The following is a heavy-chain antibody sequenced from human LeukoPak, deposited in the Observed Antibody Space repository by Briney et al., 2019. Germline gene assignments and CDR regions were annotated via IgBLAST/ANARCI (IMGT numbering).Heavy chain of an antibody. CDR2: INRSGST. CDR3: ARGKIALAVFDY. Sequence: SETLSLTCAVYGGSFSGYYWSWIRQPPGKGLEWIGEINRSGSTNYNPSLKSRVTISVDTSKNQFSLKLSSVTAADTGVYYCARGKIALAVFDYWGQGTLVTVSS. V-gene: IGHV4-34*01. CDR1: GGSFSGYY. J-gene: IGHJ4*02. D-gene: IGHD6-19*01.